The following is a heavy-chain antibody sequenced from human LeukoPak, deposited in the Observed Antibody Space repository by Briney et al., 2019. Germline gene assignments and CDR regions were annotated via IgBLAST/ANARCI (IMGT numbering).Heavy chain of an antibody. Sequence: SETLSLTCAAYGGSFSGYYWSWIRQPPGKGLEWIGEINHSGSTNYNPSVQSRVTISVDTSKNQFSLKLSSVTAADTAVYYCARSEGSSWLQQHWGQGTLVTVSS. D-gene: IGHD6-13*01. J-gene: IGHJ1*01. V-gene: IGHV4-34*01. CDR2: INHSGST. CDR3: ARSEGSSWLQQH. CDR1: GGSFSGYY.